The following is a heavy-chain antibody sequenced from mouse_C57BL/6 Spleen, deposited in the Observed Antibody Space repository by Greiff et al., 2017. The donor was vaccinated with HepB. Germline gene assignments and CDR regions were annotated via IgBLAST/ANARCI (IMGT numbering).Heavy chain of an antibody. CDR1: GYTFTSYW. CDR3: ARPASYGFAY. V-gene: IGHV1-69*01. Sequence: QVQLQQPGAELVMPGASVKLSCKASGYTFTSYWMHWVKQRPGQGLEWIGEIDPSDSYTNYNQKFKGKSTLTVDKSSSTAYMQLSSLTSEDSAVYDCARPASYGFAYWGQGTLGTVSA. CDR2: IDPSDSYT. D-gene: IGHD1-1*01. J-gene: IGHJ3*01.